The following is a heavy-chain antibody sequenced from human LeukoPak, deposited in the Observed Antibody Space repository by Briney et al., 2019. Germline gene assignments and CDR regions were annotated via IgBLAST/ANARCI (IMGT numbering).Heavy chain of an antibody. CDR1: GFTFNDYG. CDR3: ARDFRIYYGSGSYGSRFDP. D-gene: IGHD3-10*01. CDR2: ISSSGVYI. V-gene: IGHV3-21*01. Sequence: GGSLRLSCAASGFTFNDYGMNWVRQAPGKGKEWVSSISSSGVYIYYADSLKGRFTTSRDNAKNSLYLQMNSLRAEDTAIYFCARDFRIYYGSGSYGSRFDPWGQGTLVTVSS. J-gene: IGHJ5*02.